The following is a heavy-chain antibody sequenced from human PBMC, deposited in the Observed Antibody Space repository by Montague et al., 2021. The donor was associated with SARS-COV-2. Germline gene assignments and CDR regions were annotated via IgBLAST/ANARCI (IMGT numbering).Heavy chain of an antibody. J-gene: IGHJ3*02. CDR3: ARGDGVVVAAPYI. D-gene: IGHD2-15*01. V-gene: IGHV4-31*03. CDR2: MYDSGST. Sequence: TLSLTCTVSGGSISNGGYYCSWIRQHPGKGLEWIGYMYDSGSTYYNPSLTSRVTMSLDTSKNQFSLELSSVTAADTAVYYCARGDGVVVAAPYIWGQGTMVTVSS. CDR1: GGSISNGGYY.